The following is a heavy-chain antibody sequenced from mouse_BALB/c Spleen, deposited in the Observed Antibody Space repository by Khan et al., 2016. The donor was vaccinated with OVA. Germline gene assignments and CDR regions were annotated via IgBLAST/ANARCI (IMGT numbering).Heavy chain of an antibody. CDR2: TNPTNGRP. D-gene: IGHD1-1*01. V-gene: IGHV1S81*02. CDR3: ARMKKIVATYVDY. Sequence: VQLQQSGAELVKAGASVKMSCKASGYTFTSYWMHWVKQRLGQGLEWFAETNPTNGRPYYNEKFKSKATLTVDQSSSTAYMLLSGPPYEDSAVYYCARMKKIVATYVDYCGQGTTLTVSS. CDR1: GYTFTSYW. J-gene: IGHJ2*01.